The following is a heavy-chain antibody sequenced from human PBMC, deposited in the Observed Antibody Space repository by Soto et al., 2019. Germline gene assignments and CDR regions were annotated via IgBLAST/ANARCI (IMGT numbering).Heavy chain of an antibody. D-gene: IGHD6-19*01. V-gene: IGHV1-3*01. CDR2: INAGNGNT. CDR3: ARAVAVAADFDY. CDR1: GSTFTGYA. J-gene: IGHJ4*02. Sequence: ASLKVSCKSSGSTFTGYAMHCVRQTPGQRLEWMGWINAGNGNTKYSQKFQGRVTITRDTSASTAYMELSSLRSGDTAVYYCARAVAVAADFDYWGQGTLVTVSS.